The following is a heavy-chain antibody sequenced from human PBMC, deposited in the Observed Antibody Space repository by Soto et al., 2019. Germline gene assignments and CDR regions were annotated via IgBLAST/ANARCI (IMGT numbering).Heavy chain of an antibody. V-gene: IGHV3-15*07. Sequence: EVQLVESGGGLVKPGGSLRLSCATSGFTFSNAWMNWVRQAPGKVLEWVGRIKSKSDGGTTDYAAPVKGRFTISRDDSKNTLYLQMSSLNTEDTAVYYCTTPYCGGDCPRDYWGQGTLVTVSS. D-gene: IGHD2-21*02. CDR1: GFTFSNAW. CDR2: IKSKSDGGTT. CDR3: TTPYCGGDCPRDY. J-gene: IGHJ4*02.